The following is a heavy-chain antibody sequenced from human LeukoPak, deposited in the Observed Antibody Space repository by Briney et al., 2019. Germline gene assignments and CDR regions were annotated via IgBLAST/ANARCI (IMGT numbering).Heavy chain of an antibody. D-gene: IGHD1-26*01. Sequence: ASVKVSCKASGDTFTSYDINWVRQATGQGLEWMGWMNPNSGNTGYAQKFQGRVTMTRNTSISTAYMELSSLRSEDTAVYYCARVSRIVGAEEGWLGPYYYYYYGMDVWGQGTTVTVSS. V-gene: IGHV1-8*01. CDR2: MNPNSGNT. CDR1: GDTFTSYD. CDR3: ARVSRIVGAEEGWLGPYYYYYYGMDV. J-gene: IGHJ6*02.